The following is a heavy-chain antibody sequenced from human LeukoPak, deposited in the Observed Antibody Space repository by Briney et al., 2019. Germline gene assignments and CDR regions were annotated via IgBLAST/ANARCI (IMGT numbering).Heavy chain of an antibody. CDR2: IKQDGSEK. CDR3: GRSAAAGFFDY. CDR1: GFTFSSYW. D-gene: IGHD6-13*01. V-gene: IGHV3-7*03. J-gene: IGHJ4*02. Sequence: GESLRLSCAASGFTFSSYWMSWVRQAPGRGLEWVANIKQDGSEKYYVDSVKGRFTISRDNAKNSLYMQMNSLRAEDTAVYYCGRSAAAGFFDYWGQGTLVTVSS.